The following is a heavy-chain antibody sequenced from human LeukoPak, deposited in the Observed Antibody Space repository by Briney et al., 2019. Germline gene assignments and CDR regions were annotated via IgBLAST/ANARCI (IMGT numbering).Heavy chain of an antibody. CDR2: ISAYNGNT. J-gene: IGHJ5*02. CDR1: GYTFTSYG. V-gene: IGHV1-18*01. Sequence: ASVKVSCKASGYTFTSYGISWVRQAPGQGLEWMGWISAYNGNTNYAQKLQGRVTMTTDTSTSTAYMELRSLRSDDTAVYYCARGPYWSGGSCYRNNCFDPWGQGTLVTVSS. D-gene: IGHD2-15*01. CDR3: ARGPYWSGGSCYRNNCFDP.